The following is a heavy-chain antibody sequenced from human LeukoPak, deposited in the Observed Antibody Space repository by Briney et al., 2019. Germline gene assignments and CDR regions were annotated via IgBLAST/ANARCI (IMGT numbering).Heavy chain of an antibody. CDR3: ARRQQTRRVVVTASFDP. V-gene: IGHV4-59*12. CDR1: GGSISSYY. Sequence: SETLSLTCTVSGGSISSYYWSWIRQPPGKGLEWIGYIYYSGSTNYNPSLKSRVTISVDTSKNQFSLKLSSVTAADTAVYYCARRQQTRRVVVTASFDPWGQGTLVTVSS. CDR2: IYYSGST. D-gene: IGHD2-21*02. J-gene: IGHJ5*02.